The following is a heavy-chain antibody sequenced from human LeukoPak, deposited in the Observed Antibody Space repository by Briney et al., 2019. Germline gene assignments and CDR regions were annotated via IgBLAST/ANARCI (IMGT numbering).Heavy chain of an antibody. CDR3: ARRESSGSIDH. D-gene: IGHD6-19*01. CDR1: GYSFNNYW. J-gene: IGHJ4*02. Sequence: GESLKISCYGSGYSFNNYWIAWVRQMPGKGLEWMGIIYPFDSDTRYGPSFQGQVTISADKSISTAYLQWSSLKASDTAMYYCARRESSGSIDHWGQGTLVTVSS. V-gene: IGHV5-51*01. CDR2: IYPFDSDT.